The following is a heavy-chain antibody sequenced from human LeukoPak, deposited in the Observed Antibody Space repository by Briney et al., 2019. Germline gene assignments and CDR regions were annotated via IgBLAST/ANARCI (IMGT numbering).Heavy chain of an antibody. V-gene: IGHV4-59*12. CDR2: IYFSEST. CDR3: ARGGYSLPYYFDH. Sequence: PSETLSLTCTVSGGSISSYYWSWIRQPPGKGLEWIGQIYFSESTDYNPSLKSRVTISGDTSKNPFSLKVTSVTPADTAVYYCARGGYSLPYYFDHWGQGTLVTVSS. J-gene: IGHJ4*02. CDR1: GGSISSYY. D-gene: IGHD5-12*01.